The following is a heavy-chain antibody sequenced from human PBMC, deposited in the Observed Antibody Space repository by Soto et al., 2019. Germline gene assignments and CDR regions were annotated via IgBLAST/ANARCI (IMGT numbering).Heavy chain of an antibody. J-gene: IGHJ4*02. CDR1: GFSISSNY. D-gene: IGHD3-10*01. V-gene: IGHV3-53*02. Sequence: EVQLVETGGGLIQPGGSLRLSCAASGFSISSNYMTWVRQAPGKGLEWVSLLYSRRTSYYADSVKGRFTISRDNSKNTLFLQMNRLKTEDTAVYYCARGQQVSTIRGVQGFDYWGQGTLVTVSS. CDR3: ARGQQVSTIRGVQGFDY. CDR2: LYSRRTS.